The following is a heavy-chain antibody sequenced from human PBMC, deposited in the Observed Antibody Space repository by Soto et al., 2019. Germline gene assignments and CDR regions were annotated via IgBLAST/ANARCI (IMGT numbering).Heavy chain of an antibody. CDR3: ARWSYLDY. D-gene: IGHD3-3*01. V-gene: IGHV3-23*01. J-gene: IGHJ4*02. Sequence: GWALRLSCAASGFSFGSYALSWVRQAPGKGLEWVSTISGSDGKTFYADAVKGRFSMSRDTSQNTLYLQMNSLRAADTAIYYCARWSYLDYWGQGTRVTVSP. CDR1: GFSFGSYA. CDR2: ISGSDGKT.